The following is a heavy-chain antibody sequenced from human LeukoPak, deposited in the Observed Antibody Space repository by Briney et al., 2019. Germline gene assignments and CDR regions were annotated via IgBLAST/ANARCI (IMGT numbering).Heavy chain of an antibody. CDR1: GDFISSSNW. Sequence: SETLSLTCAVSGDFISSSNWWSWVRQPPGKGLEWIGEMYHSGGTNYNPSLKSRVTISLDKSKNQFSLKLSSVTAADTAVYYCARDPRDGYAFDYWGQGTLVTVSS. D-gene: IGHD5-24*01. J-gene: IGHJ4*02. CDR3: ARDPRDGYAFDY. V-gene: IGHV4-4*02. CDR2: MYHSGGT.